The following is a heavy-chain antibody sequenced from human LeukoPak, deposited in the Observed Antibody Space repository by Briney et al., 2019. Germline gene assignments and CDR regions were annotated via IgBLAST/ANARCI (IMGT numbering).Heavy chain of an antibody. J-gene: IGHJ3*02. Sequence: PGGSLRLSCAASGLTFSSYGMHWVRQAPGKGLEWVAVISYDGSNNYYEDSVKGRFTISRDNSKNTLYLQMNSLRAEDTAVYYCANKGMTTQAFDIWGQGTMVTVSS. CDR1: GLTFSSYG. CDR2: ISYDGSNN. V-gene: IGHV3-30*18. D-gene: IGHD1-14*01. CDR3: ANKGMTTQAFDI.